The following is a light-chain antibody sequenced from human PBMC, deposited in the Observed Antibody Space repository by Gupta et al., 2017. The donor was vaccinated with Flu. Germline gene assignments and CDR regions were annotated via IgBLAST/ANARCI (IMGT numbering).Light chain of an antibody. CDR3: QQSDRNPPWT. CDR2: AAS. V-gene: IGKV1-39*01. CDR1: QRIESY. Sequence: DIQMTQSPSSLSASVGDRVTITCRASQRIESYLNWYQQTPGNAPKLLIFAASSLQRGVPSRFSGSGYGTDFTFNIRSLQPEDSATYYCQQSDRNPPWTFGQGTKVEIK. J-gene: IGKJ1*01.